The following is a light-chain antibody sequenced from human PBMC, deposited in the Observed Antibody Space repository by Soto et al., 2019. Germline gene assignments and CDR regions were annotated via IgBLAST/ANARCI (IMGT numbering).Light chain of an antibody. V-gene: IGLV1-51*01. Sequence: SVLTQPPSVSAAPGQKVTISCSGSSSNIGGNSVSWYQQLPGTAPKLLIYGDNKRPSGIPDRFSGSKSGTSATLGITGFQTGDEADYYCGSWDSSLSAYVFGTGTKVTVL. CDR1: SSNIGGNS. J-gene: IGLJ1*01. CDR2: GDN. CDR3: GSWDSSLSAYV.